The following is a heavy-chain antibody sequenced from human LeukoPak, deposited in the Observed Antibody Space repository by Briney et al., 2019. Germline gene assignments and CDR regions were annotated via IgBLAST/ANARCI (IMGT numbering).Heavy chain of an antibody. V-gene: IGHV4-31*03. D-gene: IGHD3-22*01. CDR1: GGSISSGGYY. J-gene: IGHJ4*02. CDR3: ARSLTYYYDNSGLSSIGFFDY. CDR2: IYYSGST. Sequence: SQTLSLTCTVSGGSISSGGYYWSWIRQHPGKGLEWIGYIYYSGSTYYNPSLKSRVTISVDTSKNQFSLKLSSVTAADTAVYYCARSLTYYYDNSGLSSIGFFDYWGQGTLVTVSS.